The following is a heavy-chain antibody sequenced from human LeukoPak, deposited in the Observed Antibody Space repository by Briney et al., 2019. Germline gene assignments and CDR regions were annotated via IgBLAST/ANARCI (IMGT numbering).Heavy chain of an antibody. CDR1: GGSISGYY. Sequence: SETLSLTCTVSGGSISGYYWSWIQQPPGKGLEWIGYIYYSGSTNYNPSLKSRVTISVDTSKNQFSLKLSSVTAADTAVYYCATPVVGYFDWLGRDYWGQGTLVTVSS. V-gene: IGHV4-59*12. CDR2: IYYSGST. D-gene: IGHD3-9*01. J-gene: IGHJ4*02. CDR3: ATPVVGYFDWLGRDY.